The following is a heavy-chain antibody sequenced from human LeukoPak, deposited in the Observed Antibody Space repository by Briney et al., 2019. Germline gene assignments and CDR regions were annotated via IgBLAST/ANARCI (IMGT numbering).Heavy chain of an antibody. V-gene: IGHV1-2*02. J-gene: IGHJ4*02. CDR2: INPNSGGT. D-gene: IGHD3-9*01. CDR1: GYTFTGYY. Sequence: ASVKVSCKASGYTFTGYYVHWVRQAPGQGLEWMGWINPNSGGTNYAQKVQGRVTMTRDTSISTAYMELSRLRSDDTAVYYCARDRGVGVLRYFDWPSGYWGQGTLVTVSS. CDR3: ARDRGVGVLRYFDWPSGY.